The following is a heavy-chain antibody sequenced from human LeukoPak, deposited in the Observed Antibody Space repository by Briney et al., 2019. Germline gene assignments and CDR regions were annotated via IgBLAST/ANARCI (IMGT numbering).Heavy chain of an antibody. CDR2: IYTSGST. J-gene: IGHJ4*02. V-gene: IGHV4-61*02. D-gene: IGHD5-12*01. CDR3: ARGPGYDLDY. Sequence: TLSLTCTVSGGSISSGSYYWSWIRQPAGKGLEWIGRIYTSGSTNYNPSLKSRVTISVDTSKNQFSLKLSSVTAADTAVYYCARGPGYDLDYWGQGTLVTVSS. CDR1: GGSISSGSYY.